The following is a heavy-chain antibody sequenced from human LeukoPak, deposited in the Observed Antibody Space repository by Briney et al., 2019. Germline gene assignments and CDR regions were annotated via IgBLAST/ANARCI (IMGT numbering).Heavy chain of an antibody. CDR2: INYSGST. CDR3: ARERATHGYFDY. J-gene: IGHJ4*02. CDR1: GGSFSGYY. Sequence: SETLSLTCAVYGGSFSGYYWSWIRQPPGKGLEWIGEINYSGSTNYNPSLKSRVTISVGTSKNQFSLKLSSVTAADTAVYYCARERATHGYFDYWGQGTLVTVSS. V-gene: IGHV4-34*01.